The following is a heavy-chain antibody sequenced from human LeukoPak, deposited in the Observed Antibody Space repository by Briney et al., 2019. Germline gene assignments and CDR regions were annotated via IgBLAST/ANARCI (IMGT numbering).Heavy chain of an antibody. CDR2: ISAYNGNT. CDR1: GYTFTSYG. D-gene: IGHD3-3*01. CDR3: ARGGYYDFWSGPDPGGFITGYYGMDV. J-gene: IGHJ6*02. Sequence: ASVKVSCKASGYTFTSYGISWVRQAPGQGLEWMGWISAYNGNTNYAQKLQGRVTITTDTSTSTAYMELRSLRSDDTAVYYCARGGYYDFWSGPDPGGFITGYYGMDVWGQGTTVTVPS. V-gene: IGHV1-18*01.